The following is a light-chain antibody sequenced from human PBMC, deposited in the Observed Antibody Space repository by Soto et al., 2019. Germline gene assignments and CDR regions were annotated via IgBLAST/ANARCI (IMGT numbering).Light chain of an antibody. CDR1: QSISAY. CDR2: TAS. V-gene: IGKV1-39*01. CDR3: QQSYSTPYT. Sequence: DIQMTQSPSSLSASVGDRVTITCRASQSISAYINWYQQKPGKAPKFLIYTASHLQSGVPPRFSGSESGTDFTLSISSLQPEDFATYYCQQSYSTPYTFGPGTRLEIK. J-gene: IGKJ2*01.